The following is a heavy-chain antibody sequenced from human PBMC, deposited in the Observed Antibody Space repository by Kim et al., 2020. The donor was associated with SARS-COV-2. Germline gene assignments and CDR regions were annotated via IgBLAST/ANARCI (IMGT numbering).Heavy chain of an antibody. CDR3: AIGNKRVVEAYYFDY. J-gene: IGHJ4*01. Sequence: SETLSLTCTVSGGSISSSSYYWGWIRQAPGKGLVGIGSIYYSGRTYYNSSLRSRVTISVDTSKNQFFLKLSSVTAADTAVYYFAIGNKRVVEAYYFDY. CDR2: IYYSGRT. CDR1: GGSISSSSYY. V-gene: IGHV4-39*07. D-gene: IGHD3-3*01.